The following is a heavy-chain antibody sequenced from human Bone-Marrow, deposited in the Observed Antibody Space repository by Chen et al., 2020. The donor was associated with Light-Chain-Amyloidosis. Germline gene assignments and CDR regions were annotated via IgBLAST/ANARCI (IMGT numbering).Heavy chain of an antibody. V-gene: IGHV3-53*01. CDR1: GFFVKNND. CDR2: IFKTGRR. J-gene: IGHJ4*02. CDR3: ALGVKSSNGFYLY. D-gene: IGHD3-22*01. Sequence: EEKVVESGGGLIKPGGSLTLSCAASGFFVKNNDMTWVRQAPGKGLEWVSGIFKTGRRFYTVSVEVRFTPSRDDPGSTIYLQMNNLRVEDTAVYYCALGVKSSNGFYLYWGQGAPVTVS.